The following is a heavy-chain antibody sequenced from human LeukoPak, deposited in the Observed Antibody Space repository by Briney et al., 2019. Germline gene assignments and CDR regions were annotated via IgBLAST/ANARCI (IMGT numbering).Heavy chain of an antibody. J-gene: IGHJ4*02. CDR2: IYYSGST. CDR3: AGGIVGAAFDY. D-gene: IGHD1-26*01. CDR1: GGSISSYY. Sequence: SETLSLTCTVPGGSISSYYWSWIRQPPGKGLEWIGYIYYSGSTNYNPSLKSRVTISVDTSKNQFSLKLSSVTAADTAVYYCAGGIVGAAFDYWGQGTLVTVSS. V-gene: IGHV4-59*08.